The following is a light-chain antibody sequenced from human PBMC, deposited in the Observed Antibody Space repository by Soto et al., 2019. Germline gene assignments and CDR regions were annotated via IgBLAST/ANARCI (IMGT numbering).Light chain of an antibody. CDR2: AAS. CDR1: QGISSY. V-gene: IGKV1-9*01. CDR3: QQLNSYPRVT. Sequence: IQLTQSPSSLSASVGDRVTITCRASQGISSYLAWYQQKPGKSPTLLIYAASTLQSGVPSRFSGSGSGTDFTLTISSRQPEDFATYYCQQLNSYPRVTFGPVNKVDIK. J-gene: IGKJ3*01.